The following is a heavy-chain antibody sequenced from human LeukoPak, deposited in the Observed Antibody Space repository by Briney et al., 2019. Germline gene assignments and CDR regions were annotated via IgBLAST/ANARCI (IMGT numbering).Heavy chain of an antibody. J-gene: IGHJ4*02. D-gene: IGHD3-16*01. CDR2: ISAYNDNT. Sequence: ASVKVSCKASGYTFTSYGISWVRQAPGQGLEWMGWISAYNDNTNYAQKLQGRVTMTTDTSTSTAYMELRSLRSDDTAVYYCARVSVGGATLLYYFDYWGQGTLVTVSS. CDR1: GYTFTSYG. CDR3: ARVSVGGATLLYYFDY. V-gene: IGHV1-18*01.